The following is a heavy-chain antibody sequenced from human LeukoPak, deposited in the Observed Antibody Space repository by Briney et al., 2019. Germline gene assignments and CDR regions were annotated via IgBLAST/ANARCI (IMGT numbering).Heavy chain of an antibody. D-gene: IGHD1-7*01. CDR1: GFIFSNYG. CDR3: ARGPEIGNWNLVDY. V-gene: IGHV3-33*01. Sequence: GGSLRLSCAASGFIFSNYGIPWVRQAPGKGLEWVALIWSDGSHKYYTDSVKGRFTISRDNSKNTVYLQMNSLRAEDTAVYYCARGPEIGNWNLVDYWGQGTLVTVSS. J-gene: IGHJ4*02. CDR2: IWSDGSHK.